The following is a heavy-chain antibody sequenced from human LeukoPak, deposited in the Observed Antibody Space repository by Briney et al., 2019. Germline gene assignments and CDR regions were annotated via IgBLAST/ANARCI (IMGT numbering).Heavy chain of an antibody. D-gene: IGHD6-19*01. Sequence: ASVKVSCKASVYTFTSYGISWVRQAPGQGLEWMGWSSAYNGNTNYAQKLQGRVTMTTDTSTSTAYMELRSLRSDDTAVYYCARDPSSGWFTPPGVCDYWGQGTLVTVSS. J-gene: IGHJ4*02. CDR2: SSAYNGNT. CDR1: VYTFTSYG. CDR3: ARDPSSGWFTPPGVCDY. V-gene: IGHV1-18*01.